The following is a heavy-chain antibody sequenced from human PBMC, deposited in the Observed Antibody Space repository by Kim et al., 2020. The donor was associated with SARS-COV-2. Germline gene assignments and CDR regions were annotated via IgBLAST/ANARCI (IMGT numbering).Heavy chain of an antibody. V-gene: IGHV3-43*01. Sequence: ISPDGTSTYYADALKGRFTISRDNRKNSLHLHINRLTSEDTAFYYCASSDHWGQGTLVTVSS. CDR3: ASSDH. J-gene: IGHJ4*02. CDR2: ISPDGTST.